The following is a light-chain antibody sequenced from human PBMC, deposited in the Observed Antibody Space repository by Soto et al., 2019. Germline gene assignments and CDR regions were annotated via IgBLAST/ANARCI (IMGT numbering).Light chain of an antibody. CDR2: GAS. Sequence: EIVMTQSPATLSVSPGERATLSCRASQSVSSNLAWYQQKPGQAPRLLIYGASTRATGIPARFSGSGSGTEFTLTISSLQSEAFAVYYCQHYNNWPRTFGQGTKVEIK. CDR1: QSVSSN. CDR3: QHYNNWPRT. V-gene: IGKV3-15*01. J-gene: IGKJ1*01.